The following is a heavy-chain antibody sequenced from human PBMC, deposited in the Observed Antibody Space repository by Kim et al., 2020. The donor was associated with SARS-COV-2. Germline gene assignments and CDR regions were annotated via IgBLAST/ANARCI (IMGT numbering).Heavy chain of an antibody. J-gene: IGHJ3*02. D-gene: IGHD1-7*01. CDR1: GFTLSLYS. Sequence: GGSLRLSCATSGFTLSLYSMNWVRQAPGKGLEWVSHISDFSTTTQYADSVKGRFTISRDNTKNSLYLQMNGLRAEDTAVYYCVRENYWAFDIWGQGTMVTVSS. CDR3: VRENYWAFDI. CDR2: ISDFSTTT. V-gene: IGHV3-48*04.